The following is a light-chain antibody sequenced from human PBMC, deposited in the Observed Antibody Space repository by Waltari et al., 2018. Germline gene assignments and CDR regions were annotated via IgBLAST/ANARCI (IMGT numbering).Light chain of an antibody. CDR2: TAS. CDR3: QQYYITPPT. V-gene: IGKV1-NL1*01. CDR1: QGISHS. J-gene: IGKJ1*01. Sequence: DIQMTQSPYSLSASVGDRVTITCRASQGISHSLAWYQQKAGKAPRVLLFTASRRESGVPSRFSGSESGTDYTLTISSLQPEDFATYYCQQYYITPPTFGQGTTVEIK.